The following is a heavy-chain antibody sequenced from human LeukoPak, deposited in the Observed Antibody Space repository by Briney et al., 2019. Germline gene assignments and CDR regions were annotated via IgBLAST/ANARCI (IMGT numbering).Heavy chain of an antibody. CDR2: ISYDGSNK. D-gene: IGHD1-26*01. Sequence: PGGSLRLSCAASGFTFSSYAMHWVRQAPGKGLEWVAVISYDGSNKYYADSVKGRFTISRDNSKNTLYLQMNSLRAEDTAVYYCARVRSARPGYWGQGTLVTGSS. V-gene: IGHV3-30-3*01. CDR1: GFTFSSYA. CDR3: ARVRSARPGY. J-gene: IGHJ4*02.